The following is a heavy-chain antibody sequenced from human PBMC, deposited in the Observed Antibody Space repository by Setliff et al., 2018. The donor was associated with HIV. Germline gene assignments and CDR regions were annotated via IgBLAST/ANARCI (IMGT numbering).Heavy chain of an antibody. D-gene: IGHD3-22*01. V-gene: IGHV4-61*09. CDR1: GGSISSGSYY. J-gene: IGHJ2*01. CDR2: IYTSGSTRST. Sequence: SETLSLTCTVSGGSISSGSYYWNWIRQPAGKGLEWVGHIYTSGSTRSTNYNPSLKSRITISVDVSKNQFSLKLSSVTAADTAVYYCARDRNYYDNSGYHHWYFDLWGRGTLVTVSS. CDR3: ARDRNYYDNSGYHHWYFDL.